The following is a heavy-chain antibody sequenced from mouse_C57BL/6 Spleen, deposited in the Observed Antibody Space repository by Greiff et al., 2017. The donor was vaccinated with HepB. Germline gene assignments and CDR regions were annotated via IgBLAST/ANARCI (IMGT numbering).Heavy chain of an antibody. V-gene: IGHV1-50*01. CDR2: IDPSDSYT. D-gene: IGHD4-1*01. CDR3: ARLLGRRYFDV. Sequence: VQLQQPGAELVKPGASVKLSCKASGYTFTSYWMQWVKQRPGQGLEWIGEIDPSDSYTNYNQKFKGKATLTVDTSSSTAYMQLSSLTSEDSAVYYCARLLGRRYFDVWGTGTTVTVSS. CDR1: GYTFTSYW. J-gene: IGHJ1*03.